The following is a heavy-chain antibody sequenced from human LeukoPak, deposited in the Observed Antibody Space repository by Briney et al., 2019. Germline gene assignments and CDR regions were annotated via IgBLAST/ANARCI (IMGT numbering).Heavy chain of an antibody. CDR1: GGSNSSYY. V-gene: IGHV4-4*07. Sequence: SETLSLTCTVSGGSNSSYYWSWIRQPAGKGLEWIGRIYTSGSTNYNPSLKSRVTMSVDTSKNQFSLKLSSVTAADTAVYYCARGGGGLVWERRGWYFDLWGRGTLVTVSS. CDR3: ARGGGGLVWERRGWYFDL. CDR2: IYTSGST. J-gene: IGHJ2*01. D-gene: IGHD1-26*01.